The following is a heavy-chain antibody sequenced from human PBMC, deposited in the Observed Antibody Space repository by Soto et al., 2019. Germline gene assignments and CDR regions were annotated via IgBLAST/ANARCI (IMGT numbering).Heavy chain of an antibody. J-gene: IGHJ6*02. D-gene: IGHD3-10*01. CDR2: ISGTGGGT. CDR3: AKRAFYGSGIPNYYGMDV. V-gene: IGHV3-23*01. CDR1: GFTFSNYA. Sequence: EVHLLESGGGLVQPGGSLRLSCAASGFTFSNYAMTWVRQAPGKGLEWVSVISGTGGGTNNADSAKGRFTTSRDNSKNTLYLQMNSLRAEDPAVYHCAKRAFYGSGIPNYYGMDVWGQGTAVTVSS.